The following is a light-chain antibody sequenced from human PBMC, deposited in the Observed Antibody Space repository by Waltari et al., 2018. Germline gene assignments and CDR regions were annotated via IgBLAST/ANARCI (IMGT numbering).Light chain of an antibody. CDR1: QVISSY. CDR2: AAS. V-gene: IGKV1-8*01. Sequence: AIRITQSPSSLSASTGDRVTITCRASQVISSYLAWYQQKPGKAPKLLIYAASTLQSGVPSRFSGSGSGTDFTLTISCLQSEDFATYYCQQYYSYRLTFGGGTKVEIK. CDR3: QQYYSYRLT. J-gene: IGKJ4*01.